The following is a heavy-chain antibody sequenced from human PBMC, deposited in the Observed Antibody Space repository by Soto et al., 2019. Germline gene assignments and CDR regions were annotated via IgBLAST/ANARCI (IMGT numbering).Heavy chain of an antibody. CDR2: IIPIFGTP. D-gene: IGHD2-15*01. J-gene: IGHJ6*02. CDR3: ARPLQLQLAGTNFYYYGLDV. Sequence: QVHLVQSGAEVRKPGSSVKVSCKTSGGTFSPYAITWVRQAPGQGLEWMGGIIPIFGTPNYAQNFQGRVTITADESTSTAYMELSSLRSEDTAVYYCARPLQLQLAGTNFYYYGLDVWGQGTTVTVSS. V-gene: IGHV1-69*01. CDR1: GGTFSPYA.